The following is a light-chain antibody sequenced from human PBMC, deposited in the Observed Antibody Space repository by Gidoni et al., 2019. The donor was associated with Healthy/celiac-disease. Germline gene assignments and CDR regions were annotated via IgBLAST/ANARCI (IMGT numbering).Light chain of an antibody. V-gene: IGKV1-39*01. Sequence: DSQMTQSPSSLSASVGDRVIITCRASQSISSYLNWYQQKPGKAPKLLIYAASSLQSGVPSRFSGSGSGTDFTLTISSLQPEDFATYYCQQSYSTPLTFGGGTKVEIK. CDR3: QQSYSTPLT. CDR1: QSISSY. CDR2: AAS. J-gene: IGKJ4*01.